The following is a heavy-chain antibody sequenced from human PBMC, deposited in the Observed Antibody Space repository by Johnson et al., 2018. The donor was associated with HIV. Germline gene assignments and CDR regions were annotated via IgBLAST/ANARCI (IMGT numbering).Heavy chain of an antibody. CDR1: GFTFDDYA. V-gene: IGHV3-9*01. D-gene: IGHD2-21*02. Sequence: VQLVESGGGLVQPGRSLRLSCAASGFTFDDYAMHWVRQAPGKGLEWVSGISWNSGSIGYADSVKGLFTISRDNAKNSLFLQMNSLRVEDTAVYYCARYCGGDCYSPHDAFDIWGQGTMVTVSS. CDR2: ISWNSGSI. J-gene: IGHJ3*02. CDR3: ARYCGGDCYSPHDAFDI.